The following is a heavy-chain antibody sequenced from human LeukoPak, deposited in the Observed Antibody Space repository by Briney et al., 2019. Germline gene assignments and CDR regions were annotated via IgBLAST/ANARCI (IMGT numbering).Heavy chain of an antibody. D-gene: IGHD1-26*01. Sequence: GGSLRLSCAASGFTFSSYGMHWVRQAPGKGLEWVAVIWYDGSNKYYADSVKGRFTISRDNSKNTLYLQMNSLRAEDTAVYYCAKAFGRYSGSYYALDDWGKGTLVTVSS. CDR1: GFTFSSYG. CDR3: AKAFGRYSGSYYALDD. V-gene: IGHV3-33*06. CDR2: IWYDGSNK. J-gene: IGHJ4*02.